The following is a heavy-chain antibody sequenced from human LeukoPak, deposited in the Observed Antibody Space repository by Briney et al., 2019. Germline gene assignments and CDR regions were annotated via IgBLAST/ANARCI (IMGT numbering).Heavy chain of an antibody. Sequence: PSETLSLTCAVYGGSFSGYYWSWIRQPPGKGLEWIGEINHSGSTNYNPSLKSRVTVSVDTSKNQFSLKLSSVTAADTAVYYCAGVAGATDYWGQGTLVTASS. J-gene: IGHJ4*02. D-gene: IGHD1-26*01. CDR2: INHSGST. V-gene: IGHV4-34*01. CDR1: GGSFSGYY. CDR3: AGVAGATDY.